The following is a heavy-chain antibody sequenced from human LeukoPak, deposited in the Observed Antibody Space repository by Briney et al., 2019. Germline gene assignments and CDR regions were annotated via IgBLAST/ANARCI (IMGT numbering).Heavy chain of an antibody. CDR3: ARGLGSYDY. CDR1: GFTFSSYS. Sequence: GGSLRLSCAASGFTFSSYSMNWVRQAPGKGLEWVSYISSSSSTIYYADSVKGRFTISRDNAKNSLYLQMNSLRAEDTAVYYCARGLGSYDYWGQGTLVTVPS. D-gene: IGHD1-26*01. J-gene: IGHJ4*02. CDR2: ISSSSSTI. V-gene: IGHV3-48*01.